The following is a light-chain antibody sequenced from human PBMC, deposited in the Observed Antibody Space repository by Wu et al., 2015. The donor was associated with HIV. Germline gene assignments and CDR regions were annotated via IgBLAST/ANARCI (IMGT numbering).Light chain of an antibody. CDR1: QSLNSD. J-gene: IGKJ4*01. V-gene: IGKV3D-15*01. Sequence: EIVMTQSPATLSVSPGERATLSCRASQSLNSDVAWYQHKPGQAPRLLIYKTSIRATGIPDRFSGSGSGTDFTLTISRLEPEDSAIYYCQQYDRSPLTFGGGTKVEIK. CDR3: QQYDRSPLT. CDR2: KTS.